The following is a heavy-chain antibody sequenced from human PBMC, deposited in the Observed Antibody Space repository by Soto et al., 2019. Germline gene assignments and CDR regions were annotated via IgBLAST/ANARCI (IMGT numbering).Heavy chain of an antibody. CDR2: INPNSGGT. J-gene: IGHJ4*02. V-gene: IGHV1-2*02. CDR3: ASESYGGEFDY. D-gene: IGHD4-17*01. CDR1: GYTFTGYY. Sequence: ASVTVSCKASGYTFTGYYMHWVRQAPGQGLEWMGWINPNSGGTNYAQKFQGRVTITRDTSASTAYMELSSLRSEDTAVYYCASESYGGEFDYWGQGTLVTVSS.